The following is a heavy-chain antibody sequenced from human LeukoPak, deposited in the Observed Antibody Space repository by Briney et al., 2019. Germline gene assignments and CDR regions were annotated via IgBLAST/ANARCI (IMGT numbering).Heavy chain of an antibody. CDR2: IYYSGST. J-gene: IGHJ1*01. CDR3: ARGNTAMDEYFQH. Sequence: ASETLSLTCNVSGGSISSYHWSWIRQPPGKGLGWVAYIYYSGSTNYNPSLKNRVTISVDTSKNQFSLKLSSVTAADTAVYYCARGNTAMDEYFQHWGQGTLVTVSS. D-gene: IGHD5-18*01. CDR1: GGSISSYH. V-gene: IGHV4-59*12.